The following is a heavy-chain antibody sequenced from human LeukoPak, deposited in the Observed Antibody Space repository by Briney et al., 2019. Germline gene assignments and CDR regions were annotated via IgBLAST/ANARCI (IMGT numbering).Heavy chain of an antibody. J-gene: IGHJ4*02. CDR1: GFTFDDYA. D-gene: IGHD3-10*01. V-gene: IGHV3-23*01. CDR2: ISATGGNT. CDR3: ARRWYSGSPTTIGY. Sequence: GRSLRLSCAASGFTFDDYAMHWVRQAPGKGLEWVSGISATGGNTDYADSVKGRFTISRDNSKNTVYLQMNSLRAEDTAVYYCARRWYSGSPTTIGYWGQGTLVTVSS.